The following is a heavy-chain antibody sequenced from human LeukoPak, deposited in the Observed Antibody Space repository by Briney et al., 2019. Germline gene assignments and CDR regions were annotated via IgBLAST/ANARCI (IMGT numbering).Heavy chain of an antibody. CDR1: GFTFSSYA. CDR2: ISGSGGVT. D-gene: IGHD3-3*01. CDR3: AKDTGRVDYYFDY. V-gene: IGHV3-23*01. J-gene: IGHJ4*02. Sequence: GGSLRLSCAASGFTFSSYAMSWVRQAPGKGPEWVSDISGSGGVTHYADSVKGRFSISRDNSKNTLYLQMSSLRAEDTAVYYCAKDTGRVDYYFDYWGQGTLVTVSS.